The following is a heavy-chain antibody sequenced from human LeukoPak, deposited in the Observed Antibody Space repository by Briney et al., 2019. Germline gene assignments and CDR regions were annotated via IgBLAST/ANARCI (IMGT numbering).Heavy chain of an antibody. CDR1: GGSISSSSYY. Sequence: PSETLSLTCTVSGGSISSSSYYWGWIRQPPGKGLEWIGSIYYSGSTYYNPSLKSRVTISVDTSKSQFSLKLSSVTAADTAVYYCACPNYYGSGSYPPLSDYYYYMDVWGKGTTVTISS. V-gene: IGHV4-39*01. J-gene: IGHJ6*03. D-gene: IGHD3-10*01. CDR3: ACPNYYGSGSYPPLSDYYYYMDV. CDR2: IYYSGST.